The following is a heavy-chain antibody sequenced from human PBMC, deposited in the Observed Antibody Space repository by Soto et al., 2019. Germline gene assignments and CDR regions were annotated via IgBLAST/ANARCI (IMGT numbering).Heavy chain of an antibody. V-gene: IGHV2-5*01. J-gene: IGHJ4*02. CDR3: VHRLRWLQPNKRH. Sequence: QITLKESGPTLVKPTQTLTLTCTFSGFSLSTSGVGVGWIRPPPGKALEWLALIYWNAAKRYSPSLKSRLTTTKDTSTTQVVLTKTNMAPVDTATYYCVHRLRWLQPNKRHCGQVNLVTVSS. D-gene: IGHD5-12*01. CDR2: IYWNAAK. CDR1: GFSLSTSGVG.